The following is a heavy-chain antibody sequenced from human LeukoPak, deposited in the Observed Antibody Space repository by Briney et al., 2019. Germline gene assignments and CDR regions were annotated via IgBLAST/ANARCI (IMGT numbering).Heavy chain of an antibody. CDR1: GYTFTSYY. V-gene: IGHV1-46*01. Sequence: ASVKVSCKASGYTFTSYYMHWVRQAPGQGLEWMGIINPSGGSTSYAQKFQGRVTMTRDTSTSTVYMELSSLRSEDTAVYYCAREPTTETITAAGMDYWGQGTLVTVSS. D-gene: IGHD6-13*01. CDR3: AREPTTETITAAGMDY. J-gene: IGHJ4*02. CDR2: INPSGGST.